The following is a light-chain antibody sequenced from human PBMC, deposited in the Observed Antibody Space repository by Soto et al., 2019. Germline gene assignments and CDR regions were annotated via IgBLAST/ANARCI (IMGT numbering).Light chain of an antibody. CDR1: QDIRSD. V-gene: IGKV1-6*01. Sequence: AIQVTLSPSSLSASVGYRVTISCRASQDIRSDLCWYQQEPGKAPKMLIFAASNLQSGVPSRFSGNASGTTFTLTISSLQPEDVATYYCLQDHTYPWTFGQGTRVEI. CDR2: AAS. CDR3: LQDHTYPWT. J-gene: IGKJ1*01.